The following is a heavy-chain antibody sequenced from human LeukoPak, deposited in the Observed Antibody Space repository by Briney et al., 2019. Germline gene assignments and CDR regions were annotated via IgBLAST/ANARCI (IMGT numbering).Heavy chain of an antibody. D-gene: IGHD3-3*01. Sequence: ASVKVSCKASGYTFTSYDINWVRQATGQGLEWMGWVNPNSGGTNYAQKFQGRVTMTRDTSISTAYMELSRLRSDDTAVYYCARDGGWSGYQKDWGQGTLVTVSS. CDR2: VNPNSGGT. J-gene: IGHJ4*02. CDR1: GYTFTSYD. V-gene: IGHV1-2*02. CDR3: ARDGGWSGYQKD.